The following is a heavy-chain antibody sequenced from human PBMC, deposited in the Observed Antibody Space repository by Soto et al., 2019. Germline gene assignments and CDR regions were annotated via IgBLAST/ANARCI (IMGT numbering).Heavy chain of an antibody. J-gene: IGHJ4*02. Sequence: AGRTVGKARKTRRLTCTFSGFSLSTSDVGVGWIRQPPGKALEWLAVIYWDDDKRYSPSLKSRLSITKDTSKNQVVLTMTNMGPVDTATYYCAHTKYSISAFDFWGQGTLVTVS. CDR1: GFSLSTSDVG. V-gene: IGHV2-5*02. CDR2: IYWDDDK. D-gene: IGHD6-6*01. CDR3: AHTKYSISAFDF.